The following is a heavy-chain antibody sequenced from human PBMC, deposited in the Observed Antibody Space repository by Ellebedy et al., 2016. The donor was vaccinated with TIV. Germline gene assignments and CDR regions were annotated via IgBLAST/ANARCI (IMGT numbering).Heavy chain of an antibody. CDR3: ARALNIAYFDY. Sequence: GGSLRLSXAASGFTFSSYAMSWVRQAPGKGLEWVSAISGSGGSTYYADSVKGRFTISRDNSKNTLYLQMNSLRAEDTAVYYCARALNIAYFDYWGQGTLVTVSS. J-gene: IGHJ4*02. D-gene: IGHD2/OR15-2a*01. CDR2: ISGSGGST. V-gene: IGHV3-23*01. CDR1: GFTFSSYA.